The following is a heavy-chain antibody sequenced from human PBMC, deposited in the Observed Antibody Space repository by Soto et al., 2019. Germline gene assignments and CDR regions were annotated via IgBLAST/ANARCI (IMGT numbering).Heavy chain of an antibody. V-gene: IGHV3-23*01. CDR2: ISSSSGST. Sequence: VQLLESGGGLVQPGGSLRLYCAASGFTFRNYAMNWVRQAPGKGLEWVSTISSSSGSTYYADSVKGRFTISRDNSKNFLYLQMNSLRGDHPAVYYCAKVGSERYSGQHSDYWGQGTLVPISS. CDR1: GFTFRNYA. J-gene: IGHJ4*02. D-gene: IGHD5-12*01. CDR3: AKVGSERYSGQHSDY.